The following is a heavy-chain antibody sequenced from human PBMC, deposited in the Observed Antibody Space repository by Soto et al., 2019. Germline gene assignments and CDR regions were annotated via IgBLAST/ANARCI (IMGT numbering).Heavy chain of an antibody. CDR1: GGSISSYY. CDR2: IYYSGST. Sequence: SETLSLTCTVSGGSISSYYCTWIRQPPGKGLEWIGYIYYSGSTNYNPSLKNRVTISVDTSKNQFSLRLSSVTAADTAVYYCARSPNPYYDSTTYYDYWGQGTLVTVS. D-gene: IGHD3-22*01. CDR3: ARSPNPYYDSTTYYDY. J-gene: IGHJ4*02. V-gene: IGHV4-59*01.